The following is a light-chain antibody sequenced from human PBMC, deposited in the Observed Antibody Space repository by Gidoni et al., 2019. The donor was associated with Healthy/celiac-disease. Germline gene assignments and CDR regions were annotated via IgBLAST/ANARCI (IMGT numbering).Light chain of an antibody. Sequence: DIQLTQPPSSLSASVGDRVTITCRASQSISSYLNWYQQKPGKAPKLLIYAASSLQSGVPSRFSGSGSGTDFTLTISSLQPEDFATYYCQQSYSTLWTFGQGTKVEIQ. CDR2: AAS. CDR3: QQSYSTLWT. CDR1: QSISSY. J-gene: IGKJ1*01. V-gene: IGKV1-39*01.